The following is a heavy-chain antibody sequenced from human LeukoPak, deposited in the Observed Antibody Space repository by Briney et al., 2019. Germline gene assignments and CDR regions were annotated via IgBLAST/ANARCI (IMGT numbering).Heavy chain of an antibody. CDR2: ISGSGGST. J-gene: IGHJ4*02. Sequence: PGGSLRLSCAASGFTFSSYAMSWVRQAPGKGLEWVPAISGSGGSTYYADSVKGRFTISRDNSKNTLYLQMNSLRAEDTAVYYCAKGLGATYYFDYWGQGTLVTVSS. CDR1: GFTFSSYA. CDR3: AKGLGATYYFDY. V-gene: IGHV3-23*01. D-gene: IGHD1-26*01.